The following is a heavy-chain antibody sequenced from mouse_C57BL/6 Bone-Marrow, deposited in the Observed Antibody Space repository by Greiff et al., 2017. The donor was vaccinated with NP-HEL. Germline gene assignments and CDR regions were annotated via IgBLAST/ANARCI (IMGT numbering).Heavy chain of an antibody. J-gene: IGHJ1*03. CDR1: GFTFSSYA. CDR2: ISDGGSYT. Sequence: DVKLVESGGGLVKPGGSLKLSCAASGFTFSSYAMSWVRQTPEKRLEWVATISDGGSYTYYPDNVKGRFTISRDNAKNNLYLQMSHLKSEDTAMYYCAREYYGTWYFDVWGTGTTVTVSS. V-gene: IGHV5-4*01. D-gene: IGHD2-1*01. CDR3: AREYYGTWYFDV.